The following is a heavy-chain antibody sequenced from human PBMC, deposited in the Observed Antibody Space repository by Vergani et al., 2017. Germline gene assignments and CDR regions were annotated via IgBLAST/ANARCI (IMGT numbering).Heavy chain of an antibody. CDR1: GGTFSSYA. V-gene: IGHV1-69*04. Sequence: QVQLVQSGAEVKKPGSSVKVSCKASGGTFSSYAISWVRQAPGQGLEWMGRIIPILGIANYAQKFQGRVTITADKSTSTAYIELSSLRSEDTAVYYCARGFVDDSSWYGYYFYYWGQGTLVTVSS. CDR2: IIPILGIA. D-gene: IGHD6-13*01. J-gene: IGHJ4*02. CDR3: ARGFVDDSSWYGYYFYY.